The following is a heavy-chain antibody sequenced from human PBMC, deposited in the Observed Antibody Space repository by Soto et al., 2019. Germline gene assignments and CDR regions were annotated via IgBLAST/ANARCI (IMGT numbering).Heavy chain of an antibody. V-gene: IGHV1-69*13. D-gene: IGHD6-6*01. CDR3: ASPDAESSSPGARDYYYGMDV. Sequence: GASVKVSCKASGGTFSSYAISWVRQAPGQGLEWMGGIIPIFGTANYAQRFQGRVTITADESTSTAYMELSSLRSEDTAVYYCASPDAESSSPGARDYYYGMDVWGQGTTVTVSS. CDR1: GGTFSSYA. CDR2: IIPIFGTA. J-gene: IGHJ6*02.